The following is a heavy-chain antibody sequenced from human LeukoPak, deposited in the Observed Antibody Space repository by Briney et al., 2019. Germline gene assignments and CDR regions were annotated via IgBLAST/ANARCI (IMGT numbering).Heavy chain of an antibody. CDR2: ISAYNGNT. V-gene: IGHV1-18*01. CDR3: ARDTQYDILTGYHKNYFDY. Sequence: ASVKVSCKASGYTFTSYGISWVRHAPGQGLEWMGWISAYNGNTNYAQKLQGRVTMTTDTSTSTAYMELRSLRSDDTAVYYCARDTQYDILTGYHKNYFDYWGQGTLVTVSS. CDR1: GYTFTSYG. J-gene: IGHJ4*02. D-gene: IGHD3-9*01.